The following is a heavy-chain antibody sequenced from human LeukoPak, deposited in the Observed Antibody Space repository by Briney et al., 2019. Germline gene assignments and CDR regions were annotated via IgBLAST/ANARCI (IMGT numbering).Heavy chain of an antibody. CDR3: ARIKSSSSWLFYYYYMDV. V-gene: IGHV1-8*01. CDR2: MNPNSGNT. J-gene: IGHJ6*03. CDR1: GYTFTSYD. D-gene: IGHD6-13*01. Sequence: ASVKVSCKASGYTFTSYDINWVRQATGQGLEWMGWMNPNSGNTGYAQKFQGRVTMTRNTSISTAYMELSSLRSEDTAVYYCARIKSSSSWLFYYYYMDVWGKGTTVTVSS.